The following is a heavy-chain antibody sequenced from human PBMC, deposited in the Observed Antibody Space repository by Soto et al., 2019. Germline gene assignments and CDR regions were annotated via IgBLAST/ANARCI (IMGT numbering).Heavy chain of an antibody. Sequence: EVQLLESGGGLVQPGGSLRLSCAASGFTFSSYAMNWVRQAPGKGLEWVSVITGSGDSTYYADSVKGRFTISRDNYKNTLYMQMNSLRAEDTAVYYCAKAISGYNAPLDHWGQGTRVTVSS. D-gene: IGHD1-20*01. CDR3: AKAISGYNAPLDH. V-gene: IGHV3-23*01. J-gene: IGHJ4*02. CDR1: GFTFSSYA. CDR2: ITGSGDST.